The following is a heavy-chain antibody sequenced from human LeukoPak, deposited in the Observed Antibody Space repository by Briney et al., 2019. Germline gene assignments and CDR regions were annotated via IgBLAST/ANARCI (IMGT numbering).Heavy chain of an antibody. V-gene: IGHV3-21*04. J-gene: IGHJ5*02. Sequence: RTGGSLRLSCTGSGFTFSTTSINWVRLAPGQGLEWVSTISGSGSFIRYLDSVKGRFTISRDNANNSVYLQMDSLRVDDTAVYFCAKANEPLNWFEPWGQGTLVTVPS. CDR2: ISGSGSFI. CDR1: GFTFSTTS. CDR3: AKANEPLNWFEP. D-gene: IGHD1-14*01.